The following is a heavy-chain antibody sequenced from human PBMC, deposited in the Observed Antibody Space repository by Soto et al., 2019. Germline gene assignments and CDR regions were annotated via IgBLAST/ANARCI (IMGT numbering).Heavy chain of an antibody. V-gene: IGHV4-59*01. CDR3: VTMINGDFFDY. CDR2: IYYSGNT. D-gene: IGHD3-22*01. J-gene: IGHJ4*02. Sequence: SETLSLTCTVSGGSISSYYWSWIRQPPGKGLEWIGYIYYSGNTNYNPSLKSRVTISVDTSKNQFSLKLSSVTAADTAVYYCVTMINGDFFDYWGQGTLDPVSS. CDR1: GGSISSYY.